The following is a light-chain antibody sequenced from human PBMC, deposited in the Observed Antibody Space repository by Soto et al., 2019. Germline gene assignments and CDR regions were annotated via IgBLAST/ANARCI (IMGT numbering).Light chain of an antibody. CDR3: QQYNFLWT. Sequence: DIQMTQSPSTLSASIGDTVTITCRASQSIDMYLAWYQQKPGKAPKLLVSKASTLETGVPSRFSGGGSGTEFTHTISSLQPDDFATYYCQQYNFLWTFGHGTQMQI. V-gene: IGKV1-5*03. J-gene: IGKJ1*01. CDR1: QSIDMY. CDR2: KAS.